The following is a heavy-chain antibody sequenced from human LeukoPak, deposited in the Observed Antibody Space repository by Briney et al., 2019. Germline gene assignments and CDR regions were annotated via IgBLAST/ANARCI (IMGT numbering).Heavy chain of an antibody. Sequence: PSETLSLTCTVSGGSISSYYWSWIRQPAGKGLEWIGRIYTSGSTNYNPSLKSRVTMSVDTSKNQFSLKLSSVTAADTAVYYCERGIYSYGVLDYYYYGMDVWGQGTTVTVSS. CDR1: GGSISSYY. J-gene: IGHJ6*02. CDR2: IYTSGST. V-gene: IGHV4-4*07. D-gene: IGHD5-18*01. CDR3: ERGIYSYGVLDYYYYGMDV.